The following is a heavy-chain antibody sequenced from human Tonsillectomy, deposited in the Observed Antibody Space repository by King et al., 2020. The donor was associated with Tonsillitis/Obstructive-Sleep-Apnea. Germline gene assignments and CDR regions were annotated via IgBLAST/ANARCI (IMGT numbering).Heavy chain of an antibody. V-gene: IGHV1-18*01. CDR2: ISAYNGDT. J-gene: IGHJ4*02. D-gene: IGHD3-22*01. CDR3: ARDSMSHYFDSSTYYTFDY. Sequence: QLVQSGAEVKKPGASVKVSCKASGYTFTSYGISWVRQAPGQGLEWMGWISAYNGDTNYAQKLQGRVTMTTDTSTSTAYMELRSLRSDDTAVYYCARDSMSHYFDSSTYYTFDYWGQRTLVTVSS. CDR1: GYTFTSYG.